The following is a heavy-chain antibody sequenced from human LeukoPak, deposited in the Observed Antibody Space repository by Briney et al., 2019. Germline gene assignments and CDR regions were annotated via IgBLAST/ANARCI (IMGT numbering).Heavy chain of an antibody. J-gene: IGHJ4*02. CDR3: AKDLRVPYSSGEYYFDY. Sequence: GGSLRLSCAASGFTFSSYAMSWVRQAPGKGLEWVSAISGSGGSTYYADSVKGRFTISRDNSKNTLYLQMNSLRAEGTAVYYCAKDLRVPYSSGEYYFDYWGQGTLVTVSS. D-gene: IGHD6-19*01. CDR2: ISGSGGST. CDR1: GFTFSSYA. V-gene: IGHV3-23*01.